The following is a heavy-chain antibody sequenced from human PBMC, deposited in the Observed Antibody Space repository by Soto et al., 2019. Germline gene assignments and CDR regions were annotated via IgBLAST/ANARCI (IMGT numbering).Heavy chain of an antibody. CDR1: GFTFSGFW. CDR2: IKQDGSEK. D-gene: IGHD5-18*01. J-gene: IGHJ6*02. V-gene: IGHV3-7*01. Sequence: EVQSVESGGGLVQPGGSLRLSCEVSGFTFSGFWMTWVRQAPGKGLEWVANIKQDGSEKNYVDSVKGRFTISRDNAKNSLYPQMHSLRVEDTAVDHCARGKGDGYVGLDVWGPGPSVTVSS. CDR3: ARGKGDGYVGLDV.